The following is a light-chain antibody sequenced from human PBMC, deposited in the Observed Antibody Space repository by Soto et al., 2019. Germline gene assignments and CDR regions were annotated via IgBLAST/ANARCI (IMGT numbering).Light chain of an antibody. CDR3: QQYSNWPLT. Sequence: EIVMTQSPVTLSVSPGERATLSCRASQSVTNSYLAWYQQKPGQAPRLLIFGASTRAAGIPARFSGSGSGTEFTLTISSLQSEDFAVYYCQQYSNWPLTFGGGTKVDI. CDR1: QSVTNSY. J-gene: IGKJ4*01. V-gene: IGKV3-15*01. CDR2: GAS.